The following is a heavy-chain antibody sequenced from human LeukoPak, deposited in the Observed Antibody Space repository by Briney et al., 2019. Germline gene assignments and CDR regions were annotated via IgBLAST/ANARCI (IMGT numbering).Heavy chain of an antibody. CDR3: ARGLRITIFGVVIRRATNNWFDP. Sequence: ASVKVSCKASGYTFTSYDINWVRQATGQGLEWMGWMNPNSGNTGYAQKFQGRVTMTRNTSISTAYMELSSLRSEDTAVYCCARGLRITIFGVVIRRATNNWFDPWGQGTLVTVSS. CDR1: GYTFTSYD. D-gene: IGHD3-3*01. V-gene: IGHV1-8*01. J-gene: IGHJ5*02. CDR2: MNPNSGNT.